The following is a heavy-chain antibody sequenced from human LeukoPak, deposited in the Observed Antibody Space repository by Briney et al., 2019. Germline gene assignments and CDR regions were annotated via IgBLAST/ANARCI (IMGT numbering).Heavy chain of an antibody. J-gene: IGHJ4*02. V-gene: IGHV1-2*02. CDR1: GYTFTGYY. D-gene: IGHD2/OR15-2a*01. Sequence: ASVKVSCKASGYTFTGYYIHWVRQAPGQGLEWMGWINPDSGGTKSAQKFQGRVTMTRDTSISTAYMELSRLRSDDTAVFYCARALYAAAHDYWGQGTLVTVSA. CDR3: ARALYAAAHDY. CDR2: INPDSGGT.